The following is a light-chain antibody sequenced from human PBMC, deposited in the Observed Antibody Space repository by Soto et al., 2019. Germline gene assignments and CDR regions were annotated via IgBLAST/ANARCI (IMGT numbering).Light chain of an antibody. Sequence: DIPMTQSPSSLSASVGDRVTITCRASQSISSYLNWYQQKPGKAPKLLIYAASSLQSGVPSRLSGSGSGTDFTLTISSLQPEDVATYYCQQSYSTPPITFGQGTRLEIK. V-gene: IGKV1-39*01. CDR1: QSISSY. J-gene: IGKJ5*01. CDR3: QQSYSTPPIT. CDR2: AAS.